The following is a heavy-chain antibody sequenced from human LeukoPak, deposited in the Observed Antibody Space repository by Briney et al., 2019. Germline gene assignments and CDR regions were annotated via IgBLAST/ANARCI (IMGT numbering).Heavy chain of an antibody. Sequence: GGSLRLSCAASGYNVSRYWIYWVRQAPGKGLVWVSRINRDGSDTSYADSVKGRFTISRDNAKNTLSLQMNSLRVEDTAVYYCARATAGYSSLDYWGQGALVTVSS. D-gene: IGHD6-13*01. CDR3: ARATAGYSSLDY. J-gene: IGHJ4*02. CDR1: GYNVSRYW. CDR2: INRDGSDT. V-gene: IGHV3-74*01.